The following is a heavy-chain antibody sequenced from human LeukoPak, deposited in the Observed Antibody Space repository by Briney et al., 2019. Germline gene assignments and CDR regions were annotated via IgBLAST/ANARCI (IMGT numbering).Heavy chain of an antibody. D-gene: IGHD3-22*01. CDR3: ARDIPPPVFYYDSSGYSDY. Sequence: PGGSLRLSCAASGFTFSSYWMHWVRQAPGKGLVWVSRINSDGSSTSYADSVKGRFTISRDNAKNTLYLQMNILRAEDTAVYYCARDIPPPVFYYDSSGYSDYWGQGTLVTVSS. V-gene: IGHV3-74*01. J-gene: IGHJ4*02. CDR2: INSDGSST. CDR1: GFTFSSYW.